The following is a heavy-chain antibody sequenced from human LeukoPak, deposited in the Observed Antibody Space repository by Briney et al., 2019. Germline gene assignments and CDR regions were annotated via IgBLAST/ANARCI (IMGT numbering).Heavy chain of an antibody. D-gene: IGHD5-24*01. CDR2: IYYSGST. CDR3: AREGDGYSYPF. V-gene: IGHV4-59*01. J-gene: IGHJ4*02. Sequence: SETLSLTCTASGGSISQYYWSCIRQPPGKGLEWIGFIYYSGSTKSNPSLKSRVTISIDTSQNQFSLRLTSLTAADTAVYFCAREGDGYSYPFWARGTLVTVSS. CDR1: GGSISQYY.